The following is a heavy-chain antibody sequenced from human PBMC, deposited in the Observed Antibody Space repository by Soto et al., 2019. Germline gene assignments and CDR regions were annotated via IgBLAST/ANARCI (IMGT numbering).Heavy chain of an antibody. Sequence: PSETLSLTCAVSGGSISRGGYSWSWIRQPPGKGLEWIGYIYHSGSTYYNPSLKSRVTISVDRSKNQFSLKLSSVTAADTAVYYCARVPTPRGQGTLVTV. CDR2: IYHSGST. CDR1: GGSISRGGYS. V-gene: IGHV4-30-2*01. D-gene: IGHD2-2*01. J-gene: IGHJ5*02. CDR3: ARVPTP.